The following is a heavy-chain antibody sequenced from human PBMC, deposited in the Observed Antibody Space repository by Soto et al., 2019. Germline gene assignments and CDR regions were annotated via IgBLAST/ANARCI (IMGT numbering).Heavy chain of an antibody. V-gene: IGHV4-31*03. J-gene: IGHJ4*02. D-gene: IGHD2-2*02. CDR3: ARARFQVLYGKPYFDS. CDR2: IYHSGNT. CDR1: GGSITIGGSY. Sequence: QVQLQESGPGLVKPSQTLSLTCTVSGGSITIGGSYWSWIRQHPGKGLEWIGNIYHSGNTYYNPSLKSRLTISVDTSKNHFSLMVDSVTAADTAVYYCARARFQVLYGKPYFDSWGQGTLVTVSS.